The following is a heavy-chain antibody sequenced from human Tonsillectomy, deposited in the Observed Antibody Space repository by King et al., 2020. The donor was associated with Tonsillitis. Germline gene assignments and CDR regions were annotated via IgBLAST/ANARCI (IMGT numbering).Heavy chain of an antibody. D-gene: IGHD3-10*01. V-gene: IGHV1-18*01. Sequence: VQLVESGAEVKKPGASVKVSCKASGYTFNRYGISWVRQAPGQGLEWMGWISAYNGHTKYAQKLQGRVTMTTETSKSTAYMELRSLRSDDTAVYYCSRVHERFGELLNFDYWGLGTQVTVSS. CDR2: ISAYNGHT. CDR3: SRVHERFGELLNFDY. CDR1: GYTFNRYG. J-gene: IGHJ4*02.